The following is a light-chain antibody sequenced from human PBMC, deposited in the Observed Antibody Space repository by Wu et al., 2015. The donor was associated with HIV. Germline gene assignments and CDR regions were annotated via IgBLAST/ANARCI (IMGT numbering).Light chain of an antibody. CDR1: QSFSSR. J-gene: IGKJ1*01. V-gene: IGKV1-5*03. CDR2: KAS. Sequence: DIQMTQSPSTLSASVGDRVTITCRASQSFSSRLAWYQQKPGKAPKLLIYKASNLESGVPSRFSGSGSGTEFTLTISSLQPDDFATYYCQQYNFYSRTFGQGTK. CDR3: QQYNFYSRT.